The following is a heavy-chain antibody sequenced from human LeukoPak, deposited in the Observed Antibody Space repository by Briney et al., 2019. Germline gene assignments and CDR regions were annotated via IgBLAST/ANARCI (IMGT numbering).Heavy chain of an antibody. CDR2: VHHSGST. Sequence: SETLSLTCAVAGGSIVDYYWSWIRQPPGKRLEWIGYVHHSGSTNRNPSLASRATISVDTSKNHFSLRLRSVTAADTAVYYCARGVMGFSYYYYMDVWGKGTTVTVSS. V-gene: IGHV4-59*01. D-gene: IGHD2-8*01. CDR3: ARGVMGFSYYYYMDV. CDR1: GGSIVDYY. J-gene: IGHJ6*03.